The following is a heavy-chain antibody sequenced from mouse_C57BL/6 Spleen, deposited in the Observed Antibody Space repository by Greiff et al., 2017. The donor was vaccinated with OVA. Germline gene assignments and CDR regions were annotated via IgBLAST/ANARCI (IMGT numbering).Heavy chain of an antibody. CDR3: AREDTTVVADWYFDV. V-gene: IGHV5-16*01. J-gene: IGHJ1*03. Sequence: EVKLMESEGGLVQPGSSMKLSCTASGFTFSDYYMDWVRQVPEKGLEWVANINYDGSSTYYLDSLKGRFIISRDNAKNILYLQMSSLKSEDTATYYCAREDTTVVADWYFDVWGTGTTVTVSS. CDR2: INYDGSST. CDR1: GFTFSDYY. D-gene: IGHD1-1*01.